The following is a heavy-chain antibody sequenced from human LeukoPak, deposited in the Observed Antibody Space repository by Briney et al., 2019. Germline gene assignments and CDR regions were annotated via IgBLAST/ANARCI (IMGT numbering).Heavy chain of an antibody. CDR1: GYTFTGYY. CDR2: INPNSGGT. D-gene: IGHD2-2*01. J-gene: IGHJ6*03. Sequence: ASVKVSCKASGYTFTGYYMHWVRQAPGQGLEWMGWINPNSGGTNYAQRFQGRVTMIRDTSISTAYMELSRLRSDDTAVYYCASRYCSRTRCYLQNRAYYYYMDVWGKGTTVTVSS. V-gene: IGHV1-2*02. CDR3: ASRYCSRTRCYLQNRAYYYYMDV.